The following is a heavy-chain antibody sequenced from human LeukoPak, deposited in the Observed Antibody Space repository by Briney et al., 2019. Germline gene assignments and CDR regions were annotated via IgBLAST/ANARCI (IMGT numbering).Heavy chain of an antibody. CDR3: VYGSGSYWRWFDP. D-gene: IGHD3-10*01. CDR1: GFTFSSYN. CDR2: ISSSSSTI. J-gene: IGHJ5*02. V-gene: IGHV3-48*02. Sequence: GGSLRLSCAASGFTFSSYNMNWVRQAPGKGLEWVSYISSSSSTIYYADSVKGRFTISRDNAKNSLYLQMNSLRDEDTAVYYCVYGSGSYWRWFDPWGQGTLVTVSS.